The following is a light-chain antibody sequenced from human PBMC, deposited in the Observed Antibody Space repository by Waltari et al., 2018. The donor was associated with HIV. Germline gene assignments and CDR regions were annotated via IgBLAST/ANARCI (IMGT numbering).Light chain of an antibody. CDR3: QSYDSSLSGSGV. J-gene: IGLJ3*02. V-gene: IGLV1-40*01. CDR2: GNS. Sequence: QSVLTQPPSVSGAPGQRVTISCTGSSSNIGAGYDVHWYQQLPGTAPKLLIYGNSNRPSGVPDRFSGSKSGTSASLAITGLQAEDEADDYCQSYDSSLSGSGVFVGGTKLTVL. CDR1: SSNIGAGYD.